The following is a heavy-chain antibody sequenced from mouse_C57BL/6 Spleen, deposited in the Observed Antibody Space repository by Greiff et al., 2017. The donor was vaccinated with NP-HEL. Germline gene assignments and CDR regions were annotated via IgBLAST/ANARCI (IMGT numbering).Heavy chain of an antibody. J-gene: IGHJ3*01. D-gene: IGHD2-3*01. CDR1: GYTFTSYW. CDR3: ARSLYDGYYSWFAY. V-gene: IGHV1-52*01. Sequence: QVQLKQPGAELVRPGSSVKLSCKASGYTFTSYWMHWVKQRPIQGLEWIGNIDPSDSETHYNQKFKDKATLTVDKSSSTAYMQLSSLTSEDSAVYYCARSLYDGYYSWFAYWGQGTLVTVSA. CDR2: IDPSDSET.